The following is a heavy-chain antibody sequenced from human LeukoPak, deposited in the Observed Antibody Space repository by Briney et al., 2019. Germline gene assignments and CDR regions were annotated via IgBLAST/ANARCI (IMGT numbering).Heavy chain of an antibody. CDR3: AKDDAWIRFGE. CDR2: ISVSGNT. J-gene: IGHJ4*02. CDR1: GFTLSSYA. V-gene: IGHV3-23*01. Sequence: GGSLRLSCAASGFTLSSYAMSWVRQAPGKGLEWVSAISVSGNTYHADSVKGRFTTSRDSSKKTLYLEVSSLTGEDTAVYYCAKDDAWIRFGEWSQGTLVTVSS. D-gene: IGHD3-10*01.